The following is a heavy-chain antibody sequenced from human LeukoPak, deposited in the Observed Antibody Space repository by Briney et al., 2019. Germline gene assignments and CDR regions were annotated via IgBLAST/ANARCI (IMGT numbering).Heavy chain of an antibody. V-gene: IGHV3-7*03. Sequence: GGSLRLSCAASGFTFSSYWMSWVRQAPGKGLEWVANIKQDGSEKYYVDSVKGRFTISRDNAKNSLYLQMNSLRAEDTAVYYCARLLFDCSNYYDYFGMDVWGQGTTVTVSS. D-gene: IGHD4-11*01. CDR2: IKQDGSEK. CDR3: ARLLFDCSNYYDYFGMDV. J-gene: IGHJ6*02. CDR1: GFTFSSYW.